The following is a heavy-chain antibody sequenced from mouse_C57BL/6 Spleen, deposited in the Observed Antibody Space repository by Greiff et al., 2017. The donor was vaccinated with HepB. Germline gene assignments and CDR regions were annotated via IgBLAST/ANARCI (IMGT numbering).Heavy chain of an antibody. CDR1: GYTFTDYY. Sequence: EVQLQQSGPELVKPGASVKISCKASGYTFTDYYMNWVKQSHGKSLEWIGDINPNNGGTSYNQKFKGKATLTVDKSSSTAYMELRSLTSEDSAVYYWARSGLVWLRRSEDYYAMDYWGQGTSVTVSS. CDR3: ARSGLVWLRRSEDYYAMDY. D-gene: IGHD2-2*01. CDR2: INPNNGGT. J-gene: IGHJ4*01. V-gene: IGHV1-26*01.